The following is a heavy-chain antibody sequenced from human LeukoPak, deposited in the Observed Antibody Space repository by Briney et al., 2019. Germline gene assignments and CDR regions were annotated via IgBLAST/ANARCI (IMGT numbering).Heavy chain of an antibody. Sequence: PSETLSLTCAVYGGSFSGYYWSWIRQPPGKGLEWIGEINHSGSTNYNPSLKSRVTISVDTSKNQFSLKLSSVTAADTAVYYCARHLRNYYYDSSGCFDYWGQGTLVTVSS. D-gene: IGHD3-22*01. V-gene: IGHV4-34*01. CDR2: INHSGST. CDR1: GGSFSGYY. J-gene: IGHJ4*02. CDR3: ARHLRNYYYDSSGCFDY.